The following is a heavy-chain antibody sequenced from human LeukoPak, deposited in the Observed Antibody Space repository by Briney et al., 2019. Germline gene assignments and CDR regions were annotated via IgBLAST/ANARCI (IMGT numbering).Heavy chain of an antibody. CDR3: ARNIPARPQDY. D-gene: IGHD6-6*01. V-gene: IGHV4-61*02. J-gene: IGHJ4*02. CDR1: GGSISSGNYY. CDR2: IYTSGST. Sequence: SHTLSLTCTVSGGSISSGNYYWSWIRQPAGKGLEWIGRIYTSGSTNYNPSLKSRVTISVDTSKNQFSLKLSSVTAADTAVYYCARNIPARPQDYWGQGTLVTVSS.